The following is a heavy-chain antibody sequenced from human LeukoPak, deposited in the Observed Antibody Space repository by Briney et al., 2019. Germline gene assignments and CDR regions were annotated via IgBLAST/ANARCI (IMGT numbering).Heavy chain of an antibody. V-gene: IGHV1-2*02. CDR3: TRDHCSYINCYEDYYYGMDV. J-gene: IGHJ6*02. CDR1: GYTFTGYY. Sequence: ASVKVSCKASGYTFTGYYMHWVRQAPGQGLEWMGWINPDTGATDIAQKFQGRVTMTRDTSISAAYMELSRLRSDDTAVYYCTRDHCSYINCYEDYYYGMDVWGQGTSVTVSS. D-gene: IGHD2-2*01. CDR2: INPDTGAT.